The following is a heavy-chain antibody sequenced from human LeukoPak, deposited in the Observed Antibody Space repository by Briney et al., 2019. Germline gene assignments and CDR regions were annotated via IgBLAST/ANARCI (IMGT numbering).Heavy chain of an antibody. CDR1: GFTFSTFA. CDR2: IFPSGGEI. Sequence: GGSLSLSCAASGFTFSTFAMIWVRQPPGKGLEWVSSIFPSGGEIHYADSVRGRFTISRDNSKSTLSLQMNSLRPEDTAVYYCARDKAVGPTHLDYWGQGTLVTVSS. D-gene: IGHD1-26*01. CDR3: ARDKAVGPTHLDY. J-gene: IGHJ4*02. V-gene: IGHV3-23*01.